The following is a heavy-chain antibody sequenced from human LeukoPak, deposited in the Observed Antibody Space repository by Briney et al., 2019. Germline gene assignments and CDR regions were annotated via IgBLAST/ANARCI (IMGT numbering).Heavy chain of an antibody. D-gene: IGHD4-17*01. V-gene: IGHV1-18*01. CDR1: GYTFTTYG. J-gene: IGHJ4*02. CDR2: ISASNSNT. Sequence: ASVKVSCKASGYTFTTYGISWVRQAPGQGLEWMGWISASNSNTKYAQNLQGRVTMTTDTFTSTAYMELRSLRSDDTAVYYCARDQSEFGDYGGFWGQGTLVTVSS. CDR3: ARDQSEFGDYGGF.